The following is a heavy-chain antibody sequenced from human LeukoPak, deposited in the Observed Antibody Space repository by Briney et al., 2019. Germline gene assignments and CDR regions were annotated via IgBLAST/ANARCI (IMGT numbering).Heavy chain of an antibody. CDR3: ARHEGGYDILTGYFTHGFDI. V-gene: IGHV4-39*01. Sequence: PSEPLSLTCTVSGGSISSNSYYWGWIRQPPGKGLEWIGSIYYSGSTYYNPSLKSRVTISVDTSKNQFSLKLSSVTAVDTAVYYCARHEGGYDILTGYFTHGFDIWGQGTMVTVSS. J-gene: IGHJ3*02. D-gene: IGHD3-9*01. CDR2: IYYSGST. CDR1: GGSISSNSYY.